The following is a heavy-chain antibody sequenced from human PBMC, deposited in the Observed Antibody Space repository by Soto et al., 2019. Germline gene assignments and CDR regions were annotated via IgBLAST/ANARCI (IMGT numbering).Heavy chain of an antibody. CDR3: ARARSCSGGSCYSRGNWFDP. Sequence: GASVKVSCKASGYTFTRYDINWVRQATGQGLEWMGWMSPNSGNTGYAQKFQGRVTMTRNTSISTAYMELSSLRSEDTAVYYCARARSCSGGSCYSRGNWFDPWGQGTLVTVSS. CDR1: GYTFTRYD. CDR2: MSPNSGNT. V-gene: IGHV1-8*01. J-gene: IGHJ5*02. D-gene: IGHD2-15*01.